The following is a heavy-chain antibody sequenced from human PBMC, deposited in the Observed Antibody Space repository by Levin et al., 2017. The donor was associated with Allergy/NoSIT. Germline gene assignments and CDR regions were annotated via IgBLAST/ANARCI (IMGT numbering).Heavy chain of an antibody. CDR2: IKSKVDGGTT. V-gene: IGHV3-15*05. D-gene: IGHD1-14*01. CDR3: AADVPEVPAQIDY. J-gene: IGHJ4*02. CDR1: GLSFSSAW. Sequence: AGGSLRLSCAASGLSFSSAWMSWVRQAPGKGLEWVGRIKSKVDGGTTGYAAPVRGKFTISRDDSKNTLFLQMNNLQIEDTAVYYCAADVPEVPAQIDYWGQGTLVTVSS.